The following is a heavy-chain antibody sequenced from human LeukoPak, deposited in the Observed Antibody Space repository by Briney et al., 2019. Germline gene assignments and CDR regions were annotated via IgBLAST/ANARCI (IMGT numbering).Heavy chain of an antibody. D-gene: IGHD3-10*01. J-gene: IGHJ4*02. Sequence: GGSLRLSCAASGFTFSNYWMHWVRQAPGKGLACVSRIKGDGGSPTYADSVKGRFTISRDNAKHTLYLQMNSLRAEDTAVYYCARKPDYYGADYWGQGTLVTVSS. V-gene: IGHV3-74*01. CDR2: IKGDGGSP. CDR1: GFTFSNYW. CDR3: ARKPDYYGADY.